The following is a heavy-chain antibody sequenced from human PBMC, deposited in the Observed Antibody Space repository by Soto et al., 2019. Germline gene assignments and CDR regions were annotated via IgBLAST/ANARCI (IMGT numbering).Heavy chain of an antibody. CDR2: INAVFGTA. V-gene: IGHV1-3*01. CDR3: ARDRGPSSGYYPYWFDP. Sequence: ASVKVSCKASGYTITSYAMHWVRQAPGQRLEWMGEINAVFGTAKYAQNFQGRVTITADESTSTAYMELSSLRSEDTAVYYCARDRGPSSGYYPYWFDPWGQGTLVTAPQ. J-gene: IGHJ5*02. D-gene: IGHD3-22*01. CDR1: GYTITSYA.